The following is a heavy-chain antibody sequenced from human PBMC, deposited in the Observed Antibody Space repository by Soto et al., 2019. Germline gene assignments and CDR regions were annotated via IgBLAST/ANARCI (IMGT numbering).Heavy chain of an antibody. CDR2: INHNGNN. V-gene: IGHV4-34*01. CDR3: ATGGSNDWQVAFDI. Sequence: SETLSLTGVVSGGAFSTYYYSWIRQSPGKGLEWIGEINHNGNNNYRPCLKSRGTRSLDTANNQYSVKLTSVTAADAALYYCATGGSNDWQVAFDIWGQGTMVTVSS. D-gene: IGHD3-9*01. J-gene: IGHJ3*02. CDR1: GGAFSTYY.